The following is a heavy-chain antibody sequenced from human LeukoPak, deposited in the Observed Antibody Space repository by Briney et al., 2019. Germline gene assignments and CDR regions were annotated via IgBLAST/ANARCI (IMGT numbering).Heavy chain of an antibody. Sequence: GGSLRLSCAASGFTFSSYWMSWVRQAPGKGLEWVANIKEDGSEKYYVDSVRGRFTISRDNAKNSLYLYMNRLRAEDTAVYYCATSYDILIGYFGSWGQGTLVTVSS. J-gene: IGHJ4*02. CDR3: ATSYDILIGYFGS. D-gene: IGHD3-9*01. CDR2: IKEDGSEK. V-gene: IGHV3-7*01. CDR1: GFTFSSYW.